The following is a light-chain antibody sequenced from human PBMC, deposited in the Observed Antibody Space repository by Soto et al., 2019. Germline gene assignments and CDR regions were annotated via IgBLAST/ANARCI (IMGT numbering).Light chain of an antibody. Sequence: QSALTQPPSASGSPGQSVTISCTGTSSDVGGYNYVSWYRQHPGKAPQLIIYDVNKRPSGVPDRCSGSKSGNTASLTVSGIQAEDEADYFCNSYGGTNNYVVFGGGTKLTGL. J-gene: IGLJ2*01. CDR1: SSDVGGYNY. CDR3: NSYGGTNNYVV. V-gene: IGLV2-8*01. CDR2: DVN.